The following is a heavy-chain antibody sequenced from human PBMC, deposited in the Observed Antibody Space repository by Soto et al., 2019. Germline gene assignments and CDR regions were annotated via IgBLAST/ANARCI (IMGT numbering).Heavy chain of an antibody. V-gene: IGHV1-2*02. CDR1: DNFCPGYN. CDR3: ATILRSSTSRGSDFDP. J-gene: IGHJ5*02. D-gene: IGHD2-2*01. CDR2: INPNNGVT. Sequence: QVRLVQSGAEVKKPGPSLNVSSKAYDNFCPGYNMHWVRKAPGHGLEWMGWINPNNGVTNYARKFQGRVTMTRDTSLNTAYLELRRLTSDDTAVYYCATILRSSTSRGSDFDPWGQGTQVTVSS.